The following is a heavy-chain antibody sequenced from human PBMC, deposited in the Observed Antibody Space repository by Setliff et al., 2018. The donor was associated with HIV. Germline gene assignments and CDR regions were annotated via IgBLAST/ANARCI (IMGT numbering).Heavy chain of an antibody. J-gene: IGHJ5*02. CDR3: ARDWTYCGSPSCSSWVDP. CDR2: IIPVFGTT. D-gene: IGHD2-2*01. CDR1: GGTFSSFA. Sequence: GASVKVSCKASGGTFSSFAINWVRQAPGQGLEWVGGIIPVFGTTSYGHHFQGRVAITADASTSTAYLDLYSLRSEDTAVYYCARDWTYCGSPSCSSWVDPWGQGTLVTVSS. V-gene: IGHV1-69*13.